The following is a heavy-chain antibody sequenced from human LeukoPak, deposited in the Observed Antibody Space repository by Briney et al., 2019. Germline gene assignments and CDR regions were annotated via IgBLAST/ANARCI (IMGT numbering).Heavy chain of an antibody. V-gene: IGHV3-7*05. CDR1: GFTFSNYW. CDR2: IKHDGSEK. CDR3: ATYGDYALFDLQH. D-gene: IGHD4-17*01. J-gene: IGHJ1*01. Sequence: GGSLRLSCAASGFTFSNYWMSWVSQAPGKGLELVANIKHDGSEKYYVDSVKGQFTISRDNAKNSLFLQMNNLRAEDTAVYYCATYGDYALFDLQHWGQGTLVTVSS.